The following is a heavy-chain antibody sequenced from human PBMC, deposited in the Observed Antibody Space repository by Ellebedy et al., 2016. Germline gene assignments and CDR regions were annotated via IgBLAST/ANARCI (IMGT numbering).Heavy chain of an antibody. D-gene: IGHD4-23*01. Sequence: GESLKISXAASGFTFSTNAMSWVRQAPGKGLEWVSAIGNSDETYYADSVKGRFTISRDSSKNTLYLQMNTLRAEDTAVYYCAKDVLRWAFDYWGQGTLVTVSS. CDR3: AKDVLRWAFDY. CDR2: IGNSDET. CDR1: GFTFSTNA. J-gene: IGHJ4*02. V-gene: IGHV3-23*01.